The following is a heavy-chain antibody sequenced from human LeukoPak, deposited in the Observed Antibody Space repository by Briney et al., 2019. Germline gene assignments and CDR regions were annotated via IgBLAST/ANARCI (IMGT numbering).Heavy chain of an antibody. Sequence: SVKVSCKASGGTFSSYAISWVRQAPGQGLEWMGRIIPILGIANYAQKFQGRVTITADKSTSTAYMELSSLRSEDTAVYYCARDRIAAAGTGDYWGQGTLVTVSS. D-gene: IGHD6-13*01. V-gene: IGHV1-69*04. CDR2: IIPILGIA. J-gene: IGHJ4*02. CDR3: ARDRIAAAGTGDY. CDR1: GGTFSSYA.